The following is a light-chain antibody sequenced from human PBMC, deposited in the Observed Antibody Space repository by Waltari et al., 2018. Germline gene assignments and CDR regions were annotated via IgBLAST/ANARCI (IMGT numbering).Light chain of an antibody. Sequence: SYVLTQPPSVSVAPGEQASIICGGDNIGSESVHGYQQRLGQAPVLVLFDAADRTSGIPDRFSGFRSENTATLTIRRAEAGDEADYFCQVWHSASNTGVFGTGTKVTIL. CDR3: QVWHSASNTGV. CDR2: DAA. J-gene: IGLJ1*01. CDR1: NIGSES. V-gene: IGLV3-21*02.